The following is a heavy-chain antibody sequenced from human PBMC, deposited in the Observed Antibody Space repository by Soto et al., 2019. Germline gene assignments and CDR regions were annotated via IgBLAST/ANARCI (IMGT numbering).Heavy chain of an antibody. CDR3: ARSNYDYIWGSYFDY. D-gene: IGHD3-16*01. CDR1: GGSISSSSYY. Sequence: PSETLSLTCTVSGGSISSSSYYWGWIRQPPGKGLEWIGSIYYSGSTYYNPSLKSRVTISVDTSKNQFSLKLSSVTAADTAVYYCARSNYDYIWGSYFDYWGQGTLVTVSS. V-gene: IGHV4-39*01. J-gene: IGHJ4*02. CDR2: IYYSGST.